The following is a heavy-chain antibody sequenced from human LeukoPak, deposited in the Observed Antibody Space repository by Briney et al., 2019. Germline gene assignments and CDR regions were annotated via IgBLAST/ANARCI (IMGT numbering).Heavy chain of an antibody. D-gene: IGHD5-18*01. J-gene: IGHJ4*02. CDR3: ARGVWIYSF. Sequence: SETLSLTCTVSGDSISSSSYYWGWIRQPPGKGPEWMGSIYYSGSTYYNPSLKSRVTVSVDTSKNQFSLKLTSVTAADTAVYFCARGVWIYSFWGQGTLVTVS. CDR1: GDSISSSSYY. V-gene: IGHV4-39*01. CDR2: IYYSGST.